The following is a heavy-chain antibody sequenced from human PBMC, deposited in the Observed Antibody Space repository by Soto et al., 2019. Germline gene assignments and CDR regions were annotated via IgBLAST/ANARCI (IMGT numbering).Heavy chain of an antibody. CDR1: GFTFSSYG. CDR2: ISYDGSNK. Sequence: PGGSLRLSCAASGFTFSSYGMHWVRQAPGKGLEWVAVISYDGSNKYYADSVKGRFTISRDNSKNTLYLQMNSLRAEDTAVYYCAKDKLTNYFDYWGQGTLVTVSS. CDR3: AKDKLTNYFDY. D-gene: IGHD1-7*01. V-gene: IGHV3-30*18. J-gene: IGHJ4*02.